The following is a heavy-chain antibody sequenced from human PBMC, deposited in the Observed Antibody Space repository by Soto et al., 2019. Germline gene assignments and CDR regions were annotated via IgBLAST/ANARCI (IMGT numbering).Heavy chain of an antibody. J-gene: IGHJ4*01. CDR1: GASVSSNSAG. CDR2: TYYRFKRYY. Sequence: SQTLSLTCAITGASVSSNSAGWSWVRQSPSRGLEWLGRTYYRFKRYYAYAVSVRGRITINPDTSRYHYSLQLTSVTPEHTAVYFCARGESNSGKFFDNWGKGTRFTIAS. D-gene: IGHD1-26*01. CDR3: ARGESNSGKFFDN. V-gene: IGHV6-1*01.